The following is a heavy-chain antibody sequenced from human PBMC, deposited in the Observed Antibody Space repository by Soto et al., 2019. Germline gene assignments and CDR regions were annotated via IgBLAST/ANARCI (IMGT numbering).Heavy chain of an antibody. CDR2: ISGSGGST. D-gene: IGHD2-2*01. CDR3: TKVFSDLYCSSTSCPPGRM. V-gene: IGHV3-23*01. Sequence: PGGSLKISSAASGFTFSSYAMSWVRQAPGKGLEWVSAISGSGGSTYYADTVKGRFTISRDNSKNTLYLQMNSLRAEDTAVYYCTKVFSDLYCSSTSCPPGRMWGQGTMVTVS. CDR1: GFTFSSYA. J-gene: IGHJ3*01.